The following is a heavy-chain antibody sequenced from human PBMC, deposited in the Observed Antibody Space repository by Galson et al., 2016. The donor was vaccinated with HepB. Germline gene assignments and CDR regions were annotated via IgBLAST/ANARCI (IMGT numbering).Heavy chain of an antibody. CDR2: ISTNGATI. Sequence: SLRLSCAASGFTFRSYAMTWVRQAPGKGLESISYISTNGATIHYADSVKGRFTVSRDNAKNSLYLQMNGLRAEDTAVYYCARYVGQVGYPRAAGGIAYWGQGTLVTVSS. CDR3: ARYVGQVGYPRAAGGIAY. CDR1: GFTFRSYA. J-gene: IGHJ4*02. V-gene: IGHV3-48*01. D-gene: IGHD6-13*01.